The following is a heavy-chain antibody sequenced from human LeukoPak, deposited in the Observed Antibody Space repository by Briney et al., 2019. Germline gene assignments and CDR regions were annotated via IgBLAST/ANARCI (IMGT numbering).Heavy chain of an antibody. CDR3: AKDLTGIVGASDY. Sequence: GGSLRLSCAASGFTFSSYAMSWVRQAPGKGLEWVSAISGSGASTYYADSVKGRFTISRDNSKNTLYLQMNSLRAEDTAVYYCAKDLTGIVGASDYWGQGTLVTVSS. V-gene: IGHV3-23*01. D-gene: IGHD1-26*01. J-gene: IGHJ4*02. CDR1: GFTFSSYA. CDR2: ISGSGAST.